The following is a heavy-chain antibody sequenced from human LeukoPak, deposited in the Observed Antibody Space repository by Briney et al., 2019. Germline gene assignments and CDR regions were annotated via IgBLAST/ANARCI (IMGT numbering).Heavy chain of an antibody. CDR2: IYYSGST. J-gene: IGHJ5*02. CDR1: GGSISSYY. V-gene: IGHV4-59*08. D-gene: IGHD3-10*01. CDR3: ARRRITMVRGVYHNWFDP. Sequence: SETLSLTCTVSGGSISSYYWSWIRKPPPPGMERMGYIYYSGSTNYNASLKSRATISVDTSKHQFSLKLSSVTSADTAVYYCARRRITMVRGVYHNWFDPWGQGTLVTVSS.